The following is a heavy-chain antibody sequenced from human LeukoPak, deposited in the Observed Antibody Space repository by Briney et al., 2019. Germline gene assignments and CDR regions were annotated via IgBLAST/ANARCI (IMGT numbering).Heavy chain of an antibody. Sequence: RRSLRLSCVASGFTFSSYGMHWVRQAPGKGLEWVALMWYDGTNKYYADSVKGRFTISRDNSKNTLFLQMNSLRDEDTAVYYCARYCSGGTCYSGMDVWGQGTSVTVSS. V-gene: IGHV3-33*01. D-gene: IGHD2-15*01. CDR3: ARYCSGGTCYSGMDV. CDR2: MWYDGTNK. J-gene: IGHJ6*02. CDR1: GFTFSSYG.